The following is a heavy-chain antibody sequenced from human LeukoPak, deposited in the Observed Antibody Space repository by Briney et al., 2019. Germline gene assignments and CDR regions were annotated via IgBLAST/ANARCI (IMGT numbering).Heavy chain of an antibody. Sequence: ASVKVSCKASGYTFTTDDINWVRRATGQGLEWMGWMNPDSGNTGYAQKFQGRVTMTRNTSISTAFLELSSLRSEDTAVYYCARGTQVPAAFDYWGQGTLVTVSS. CDR2: MNPDSGNT. J-gene: IGHJ4*02. CDR3: ARGTQVPAAFDY. V-gene: IGHV1-8*01. D-gene: IGHD2-2*01. CDR1: GYTFTTDD.